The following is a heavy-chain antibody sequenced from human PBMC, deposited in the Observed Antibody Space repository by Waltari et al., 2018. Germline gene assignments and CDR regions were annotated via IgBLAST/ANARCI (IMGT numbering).Heavy chain of an antibody. D-gene: IGHD5-18*01. V-gene: IGHV1-69*02. CDR1: GGPFSSST. CDR3: AGYVDTAMDPSFDY. CDR2: IIPILGIA. J-gene: IGHJ4*02. Sequence: QVQLVQSGAEVKKPGSSVKVSCKASGGPFSSSTNSWVRQAPGQGLEWMGRIIPILGIANYAQKFQGRVTITADKSTSTAYMELSSLRSEDTAVYYCAGYVDTAMDPSFDYWGQGTLVTVSS.